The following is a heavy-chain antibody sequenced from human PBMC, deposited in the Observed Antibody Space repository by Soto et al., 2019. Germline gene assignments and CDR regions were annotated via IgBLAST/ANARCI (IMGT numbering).Heavy chain of an antibody. CDR3: ARAKEYTNSSGFDV. J-gene: IGHJ6*02. CDR1: GDSISSDSAA. V-gene: IGHV6-1*01. D-gene: IGHD6-6*01. CDR2: TYYRSMWYS. Sequence: TLSLTCAISGDSISSDSAAWNWIRQSPSRGLEWLGRTYYRSMWYSDYAFSLKSRITISPDTCKNQFSLQLNSVTPEDTAVYYCARAKEYTNSSGFDVWGRGTTVTVSS.